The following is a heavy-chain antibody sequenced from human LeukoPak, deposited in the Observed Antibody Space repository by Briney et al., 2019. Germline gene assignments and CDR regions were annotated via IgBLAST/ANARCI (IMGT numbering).Heavy chain of an antibody. CDR2: ISYDGSNK. CDR3: AKLVGAPFDI. V-gene: IGHV3-30*04. D-gene: IGHD2-15*01. J-gene: IGHJ3*02. CDR1: GFSFSSHT. Sequence: TGGSLRLSCAASGFSFSSHTMHWVRQAPGKGLEWVAVISYDGSNKYYVDSVKGRFTISRDNSKNTLYLQMNSLRAEDTAVYYCAKLVGAPFDIWGQGTMVTVSS.